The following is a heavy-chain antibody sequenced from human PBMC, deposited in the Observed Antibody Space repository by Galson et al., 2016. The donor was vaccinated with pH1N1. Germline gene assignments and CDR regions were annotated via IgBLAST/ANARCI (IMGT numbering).Heavy chain of an antibody. D-gene: IGHD2-15*01. J-gene: IGHJ4*02. CDR3: ARGGYCSGGSCYDVFDY. V-gene: IGHV1-8*01. CDR1: GYTFTDYD. CDR2: MNPNNDNT. Sequence: SVKVSCKASGYTFTDYDINWVRQGTGQGLEWMGRMNPNNDNTGYAQKFQGRVTMTRNTSISTAYMELSSLRSEDTAVYYCARGGYCSGGSCYDVFDYWGQGTLVTVS.